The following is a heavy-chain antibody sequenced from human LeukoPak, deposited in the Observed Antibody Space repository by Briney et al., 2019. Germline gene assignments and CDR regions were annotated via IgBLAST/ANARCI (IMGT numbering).Heavy chain of an antibody. CDR2: IYTSGST. D-gene: IGHD1-26*01. V-gene: IGHV4-61*02. CDR1: GGSISSGSYY. Sequence: SETLSLTCTVSGGSISSGSYYWSWIRQPAGKGLEWIGRIYTSGSTNYNPSLKSRVTMSVDTSKNQFSLKLSSVTAADTAVYYCARALPSYWYFDLWGRGTLVTVSS. CDR3: ARALPSYWYFDL. J-gene: IGHJ2*01.